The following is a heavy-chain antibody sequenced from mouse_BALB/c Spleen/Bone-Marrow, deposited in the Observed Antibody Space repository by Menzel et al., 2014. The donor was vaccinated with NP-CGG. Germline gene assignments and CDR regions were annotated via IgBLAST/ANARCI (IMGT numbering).Heavy chain of an antibody. CDR1: GYSITSDYA. Sequence: EVQLVESGPGLVKPSQSLSLTCTVTGYSITSDYAWNWIRQFPGNKLEWMGYISYSGRTSFNPSVKSRISITRDTSKNQFFLQLNSVTTDDTATYYCTTIDGYFRLAYWGQGTLVTVSA. CDR3: TTIDGYFRLAY. J-gene: IGHJ3*01. V-gene: IGHV3-2*02. D-gene: IGHD2-3*01. CDR2: ISYSGRT.